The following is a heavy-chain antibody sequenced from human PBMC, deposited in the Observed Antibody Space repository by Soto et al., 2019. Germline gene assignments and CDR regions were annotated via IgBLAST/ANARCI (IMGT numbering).Heavy chain of an antibody. D-gene: IGHD6-19*01. CDR2: IAYDGSNK. CDR3: AKDRYRAPGIAVAGTVYFDY. V-gene: IGHV3-30*18. Sequence: QVQLVESGGGVVQPGRSLRLSCAASGFTFSSYGMHWVRQAPGKGLEWGAVIAYDGSNKYYADSVKGRFTISRDNSTNTLYLQMNSLSAEAKAVYSCAKDRYRAPGIAVAGTVYFDYWGQGTLVTVAT. CDR1: GFTFSSYG. J-gene: IGHJ4*02.